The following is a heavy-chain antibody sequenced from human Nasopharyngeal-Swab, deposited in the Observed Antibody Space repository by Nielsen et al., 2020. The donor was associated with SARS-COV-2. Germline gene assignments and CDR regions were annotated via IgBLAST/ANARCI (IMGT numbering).Heavy chain of an antibody. CDR1: GGSISSGDYY. D-gene: IGHD3-10*01. Sequence: SETLSLTCTVSGGSISSGDYYWSWIRQPPGKGLEWIGYIYYSGSTYYNPSLKSRVTISVDTSKNQFSLKLSSVTAADTAVYYCARGMVGLLWFGELSSSYYFDYWGQGTLVTVSS. J-gene: IGHJ4*02. CDR2: IYYSGST. CDR3: ARGMVGLLWFGELSSSYYFDY. V-gene: IGHV4-30-4*01.